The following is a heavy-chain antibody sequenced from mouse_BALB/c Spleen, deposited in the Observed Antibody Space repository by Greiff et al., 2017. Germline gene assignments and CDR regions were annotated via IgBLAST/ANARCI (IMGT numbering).Heavy chain of an antibody. J-gene: IGHJ2*01. CDR1: GFTFSSYA. Sequence: EVMLVVSGGGLVKPGGSLKLSCAASGFTFSSYAMSWVRQTPEKRLEWVASISSGGSTYYPDSVKGRFTISRDNARNILYLQMSSLRSEDTAMYYCARRMVTTDFDYWGQGTTLTVSS. D-gene: IGHD2-2*01. V-gene: IGHV5-6-5*01. CDR3: ARRMVTTDFDY. CDR2: ISSGGST.